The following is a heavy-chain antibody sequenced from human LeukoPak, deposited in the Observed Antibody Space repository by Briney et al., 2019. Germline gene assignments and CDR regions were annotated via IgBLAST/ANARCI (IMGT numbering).Heavy chain of an antibody. V-gene: IGHV3-15*01. Sequence: GGSLRLSCAASGFTFSNAWMSWVRQAPGKGLEWVGRIKSKTDGGTTDYAAPVKGRFTISRDDSKNTLYLQMNSLKTEDTAVYYCIGMRIAVAGVDYWGQGTLVTVSS. CDR1: GFTFSNAW. D-gene: IGHD6-19*01. CDR3: IGMRIAVAGVDY. CDR2: IKSKTDGGTT. J-gene: IGHJ4*02.